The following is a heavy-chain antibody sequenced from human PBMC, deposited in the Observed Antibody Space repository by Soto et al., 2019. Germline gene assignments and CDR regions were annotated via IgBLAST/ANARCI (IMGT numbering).Heavy chain of an antibody. V-gene: IGHV4-59*01. CDR2: VYFSGNT. J-gene: IGHJ5*02. CDR1: GGSLSSYY. CDR3: GSVRPSGYVLS. Sequence: PSETLSLTCTVSGGSLSSYYWTWIRQSPGKGLEWIGYVYFSGNTNYNPSLKSRVTISIDTSKNQFSLRLASATAADTAFYYCGSVRPSGYVLSWGQGTLVTVSS. D-gene: IGHD6-25*01.